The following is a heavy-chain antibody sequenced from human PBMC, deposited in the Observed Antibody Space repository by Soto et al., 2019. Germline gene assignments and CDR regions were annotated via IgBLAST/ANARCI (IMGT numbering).Heavy chain of an antibody. CDR2: INHSGST. CDR3: ARKRITIFGVAGDYYYGMDV. V-gene: IGHV4-34*01. D-gene: IGHD3-3*01. CDR1: GGSFSGYY. Sequence: SETLSLTCAVYGGSFSGYYWSWIRQPPGKGLEWIGEINHSGSTNYNPSLKSRVTISVDTSKNQFSLKLSSVTAADTAVYYCARKRITIFGVAGDYYYGMDVWGQGTTVTSP. J-gene: IGHJ6*02.